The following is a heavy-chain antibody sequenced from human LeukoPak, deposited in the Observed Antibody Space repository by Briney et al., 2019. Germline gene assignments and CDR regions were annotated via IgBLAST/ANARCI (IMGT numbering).Heavy chain of an antibody. J-gene: IGHJ4*02. Sequence: SVTVSFKASGGTFSSYAISWVRQAPGQGLEWMGRIIPILGIANYAQKFQGRVTITADKSTSTAYMELSSLRSEDTAVYYCARTTMIVVVAPFDYWGQGTLVTVSS. V-gene: IGHV1-69*04. CDR1: GGTFSSYA. CDR3: ARTTMIVVVAPFDY. CDR2: IIPILGIA. D-gene: IGHD3-22*01.